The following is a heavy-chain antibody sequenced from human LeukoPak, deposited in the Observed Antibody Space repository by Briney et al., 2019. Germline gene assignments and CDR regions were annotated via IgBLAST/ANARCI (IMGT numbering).Heavy chain of an antibody. CDR2: IYYGGST. V-gene: IGHV4-30-4*01. CDR3: ARAIRASSDAFDI. CDR1: GGSISSGDYY. J-gene: IGHJ3*02. Sequence: PSETLSLTCTVSGGSISSGDYYWSWIRQPPGKGLEWIGYIYYGGSTYYNPSLKSRVTISVDTSKHQFSLKLSSVTAADTAVYYCARAIRASSDAFDIWGQGTMVTVSS.